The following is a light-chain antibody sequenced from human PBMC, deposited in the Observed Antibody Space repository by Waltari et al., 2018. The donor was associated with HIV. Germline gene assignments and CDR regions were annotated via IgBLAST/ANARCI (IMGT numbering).Light chain of an antibody. Sequence: DIQMTQSPSSLSASVGDRVTITCQASQDISNYLNWYQQKPGKAPKLLIYDASNLETGAPSRFSGSGSGTDFSFTITSLQPEDIATYYCQQYDNHPLTFGGGTKVEIK. CDR1: QDISNY. CDR2: DAS. J-gene: IGKJ4*01. V-gene: IGKV1-33*01. CDR3: QQYDNHPLT.